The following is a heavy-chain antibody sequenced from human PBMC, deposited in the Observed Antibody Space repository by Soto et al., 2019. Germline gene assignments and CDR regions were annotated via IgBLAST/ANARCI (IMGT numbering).Heavy chain of an antibody. CDR3: AKDLGYIAYYDSSGYPLGY. V-gene: IGHV3-23*01. CDR1: GFTFSSYA. J-gene: IGHJ4*02. CDR2: ISGSGGST. Sequence: PGGSLRLSCAASGFTFSSYAMSWVRQAPGKGLEWVSAISGSGGSTYYADSVKGRFTISRDNSKNTLYLQMNSLRAEDTAVYYCAKDLGYIAYYDSSGYPLGYRGQGTLVTVSS. D-gene: IGHD3-22*01.